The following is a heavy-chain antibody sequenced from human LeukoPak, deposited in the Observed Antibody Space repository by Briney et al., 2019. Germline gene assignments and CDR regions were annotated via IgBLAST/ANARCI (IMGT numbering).Heavy chain of an antibody. CDR2: ISYDGSNK. V-gene: IGHV3-30-3*01. Sequence: PGGSLRLSCAASGFTFSSYAMHWVRQAPGKGLEWVAVISYDGSNKYYADSVKGRFTISRDNSKNTLYLQMNSLRAEDTAVYYCARGDGVSTLNDAFDIWGQGTMVTVSS. D-gene: IGHD2-8*01. J-gene: IGHJ3*02. CDR3: ARGDGVSTLNDAFDI. CDR1: GFTFSSYA.